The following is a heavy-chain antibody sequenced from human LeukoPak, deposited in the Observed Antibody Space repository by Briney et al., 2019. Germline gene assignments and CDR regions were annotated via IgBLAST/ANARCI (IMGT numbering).Heavy chain of an antibody. CDR3: ARAGYDYVWGSYLVDY. CDR2: INSDGSST. CDR1: GFTFSSYW. Sequence: PGGSLRLSCAASGFTFSSYWMHWVRQAPGKGLVWVSRINSDGSSTSYADSVKGRFTISRDNAKNTLYLQMNSLRAEDTAVYYCARAGYDYVWGSYLVDYWGQGTLVTVSS. J-gene: IGHJ4*02. D-gene: IGHD3-16*02. V-gene: IGHV3-74*01.